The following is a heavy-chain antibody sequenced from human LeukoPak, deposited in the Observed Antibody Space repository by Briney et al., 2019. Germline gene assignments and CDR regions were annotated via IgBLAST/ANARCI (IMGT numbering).Heavy chain of an antibody. D-gene: IGHD7-27*01. CDR1: GFTFSSYW. CDR3: ARGRKGWGNYYYYYYMDI. V-gene: IGHV3-7*01. J-gene: IGHJ6*03. Sequence: PGGSLRLSCAASGFTFSSYWMSWVRQAPGKGLEWVANIKQDGSEKYYMDSVKGRFTISRDNAKNSLYLQMNSLRAEDTAVYYCARGRKGWGNYYYYYYMDIWGKGTTVTVSS. CDR2: IKQDGSEK.